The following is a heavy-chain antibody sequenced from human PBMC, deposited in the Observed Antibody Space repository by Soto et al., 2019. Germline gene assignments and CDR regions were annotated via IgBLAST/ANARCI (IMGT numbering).Heavy chain of an antibody. V-gene: IGHV3-15*01. D-gene: IGHD6-13*01. J-gene: IGHJ6*02. Sequence: GSLRLSCAASGFTFSNAWMSWVRQAPGKGLEWVGRIKSKTDGGTTDYAAPVKGRFTISRDESNNTLYLQMNSLKTEDTAVYYCAKDPRYSSSWYSSYYYYGMDVWGQGTTVNVP. CDR3: AKDPRYSSSWYSSYYYYGMDV. CDR2: IKSKTDGGTT. CDR1: GFTFSNAW.